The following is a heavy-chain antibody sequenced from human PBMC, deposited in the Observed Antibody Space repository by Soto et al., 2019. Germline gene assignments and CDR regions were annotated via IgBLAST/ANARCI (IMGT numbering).Heavy chain of an antibody. Sequence: ASETLSLTCTVSGGSISSYYWSWIRQPPGRGLEWIGYIYYSGSTNYNPSLKSRVTISVDTSKNQFSLKLSSVTAADTAVYYCARENAPGSSGFDYWGQGTLVTVSS. CDR3: ARENAPGSSGFDY. V-gene: IGHV4-59*01. CDR1: GGSISSYY. CDR2: IYYSGST. D-gene: IGHD3-22*01. J-gene: IGHJ4*02.